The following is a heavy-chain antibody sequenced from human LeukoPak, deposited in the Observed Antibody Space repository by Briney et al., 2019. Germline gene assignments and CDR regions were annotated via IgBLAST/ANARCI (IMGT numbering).Heavy chain of an antibody. CDR1: GFTFSSYA. CDR2: ISNSGGTT. V-gene: IGHV3-23*01. J-gene: IGHJ4*02. D-gene: IGHD4-23*01. CDR3: ATNGGNNPFDC. Sequence: GGSLRLSCAASGFTFSSYAMSWVRQAPGKGLEWVSVISNSGGTTYYADSVKGRFTISRDNSKNTIYLQMNSLRAEDTAVYYCATNGGNNPFDCWGQGTLVTVSS.